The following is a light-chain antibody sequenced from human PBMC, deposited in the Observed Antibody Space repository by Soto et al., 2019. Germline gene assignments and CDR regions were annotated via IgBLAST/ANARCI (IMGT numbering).Light chain of an antibody. V-gene: IGKV1-39*01. CDR1: QSISGY. CDR3: QQSYSTPWT. Sequence: DIHMTQSPSSLSASVGDRVTITCRASQSISGYLHWYQQKPGRAPDLLIYGASTLQSGVPSRFSGSGSGTDFTLTLSGLQPEDFATYFCQQSYSTPWTFGQGTKVDI. CDR2: GAS. J-gene: IGKJ1*01.